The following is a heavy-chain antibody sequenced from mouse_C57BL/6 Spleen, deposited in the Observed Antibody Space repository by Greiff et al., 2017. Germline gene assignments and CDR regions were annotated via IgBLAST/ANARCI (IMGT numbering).Heavy chain of an antibody. CDR2: IYPGDGDT. D-gene: IGHD2-3*01. Sequence: QVQLQQSGAELVKPGASVKISCKASGYAFSSYWMNWVKQRPGKGLEWIGQIYPGDGDTNYNGKFKGKATLTADKSSSTAYMQLSSLTSEDSAVYFCARAIYDGYYWYVDVWGTGTTVTVSS. CDR1: GYAFSSYW. V-gene: IGHV1-80*01. CDR3: ARAIYDGYYWYVDV. J-gene: IGHJ1*03.